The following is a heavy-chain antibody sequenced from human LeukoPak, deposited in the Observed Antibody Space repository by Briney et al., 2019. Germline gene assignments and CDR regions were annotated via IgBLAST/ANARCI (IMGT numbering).Heavy chain of an antibody. J-gene: IGHJ4*02. Sequence: PGGSLRLSCAVSGFIFSNYAMNWVRQAPGKGLEWVSAISGSGGSTYYADSVKGRFTISRDNSKNTLYLQMNSLRADDTAVYHCAKRPDYGASPGYFDYWGQGTLVTVSS. CDR1: GFIFSNYA. CDR2: ISGSGGST. CDR3: AKRPDYGASPGYFDY. D-gene: IGHD4-17*01. V-gene: IGHV3-23*01.